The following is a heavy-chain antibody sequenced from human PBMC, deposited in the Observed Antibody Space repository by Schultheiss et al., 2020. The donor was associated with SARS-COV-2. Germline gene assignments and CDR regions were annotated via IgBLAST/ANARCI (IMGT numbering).Heavy chain of an antibody. V-gene: IGHV4-34*01. CDR3: AKDNYYYGMDV. CDR2: INHSGSA. CDR1: GFMFSSYG. J-gene: IGHJ6*02. Sequence: GSLRLSCAGTGFMFSSYGMHWVRQAPGKGLEWIGEINHSGSANHNPSLKSRVTISVDTSKNQFSLKLSSVTAADTAVYYCAKDNYYYGMDVWGQGTTVTVSS.